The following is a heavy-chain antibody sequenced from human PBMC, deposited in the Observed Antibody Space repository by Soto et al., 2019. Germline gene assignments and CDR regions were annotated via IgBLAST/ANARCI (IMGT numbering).Heavy chain of an antibody. V-gene: IGHV3-21*01. J-gene: IGHJ3*02. CDR2: ISGSSDFL. D-gene: IGHD6-13*01. Sequence: GGSLRLSCAASGFTFSNSIINWVRQAPGQGLEWVSSISGSSDFLYYADSVKGRFTISRDTATNSLYLQMNSLRAGDTAVYYCATSTWYAFDIWGQGTMVTVSS. CDR1: GFTFSNSI. CDR3: ATSTWYAFDI.